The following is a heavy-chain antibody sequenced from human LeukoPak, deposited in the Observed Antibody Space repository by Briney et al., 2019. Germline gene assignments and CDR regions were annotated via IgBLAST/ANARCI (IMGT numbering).Heavy chain of an antibody. J-gene: IGHJ4*02. V-gene: IGHV3-21*04. CDR3: AKDEVKYY. CDR1: GFTFSSYS. CDR2: ISSSTNYI. Sequence: GGSLRLSCTASGFTFSSYSMNWVRQAPGKGLEWVSSISSSTNYIYYADSVKGRFTISRDNANNSLYLQMNSLRAEGTAVYYCAKDEVKYYWGQGTLVTVSS.